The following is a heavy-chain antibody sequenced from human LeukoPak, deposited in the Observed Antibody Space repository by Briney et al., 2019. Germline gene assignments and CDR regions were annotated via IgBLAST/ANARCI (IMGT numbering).Heavy chain of an antibody. CDR3: ASRPAGPVDAFDI. CDR1: GGSISSSSYY. CDR2: IYYSGST. J-gene: IGHJ3*02. V-gene: IGHV4-39*01. Sequence: PSETLSLTCTVSGGSISSSSYYWGWIRQPPGKGLEWIGSIYYSGSTYYNPSLKSRVTISVDTSKNQFSLKLSSVTAADTAVYYCASRPAGPVDAFDIWGQGTMVTVSS.